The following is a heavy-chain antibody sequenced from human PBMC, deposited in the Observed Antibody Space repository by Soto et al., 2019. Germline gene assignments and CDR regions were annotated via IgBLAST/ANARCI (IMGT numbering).Heavy chain of an antibody. J-gene: IGHJ6*02. CDR1: GYTFTSYG. CDR2: ISAYNGNT. CDR3: ARDPGGGWYGNYYYYYGMDV. V-gene: IGHV1-18*04. D-gene: IGHD6-19*01. Sequence: ASVKVSCKASGYTFTSYGISWVRQAPGQGLEWMGWISAYNGNTNYAQKLQGRVTMTTDTSTSTAYMELRSLRSDDTAVYYCARDPGGGWYGNYYYYYGMDVWGQGTTVTVS.